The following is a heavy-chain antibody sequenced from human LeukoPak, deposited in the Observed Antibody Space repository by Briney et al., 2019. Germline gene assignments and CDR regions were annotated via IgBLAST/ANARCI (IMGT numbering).Heavy chain of an antibody. V-gene: IGHV4-34*01. Sequence: KPSETLSLTCAVYGGSFSGYYWSWIRQPPGKGLEWIGEINHSGSTNYNPSLKSRVTISVDTSKNQFSLKLSSVTAADTAVYYCARATSVYYDSSGYYQTWGPGTLVTVSS. D-gene: IGHD3-22*01. CDR1: GGSFSGYY. CDR2: INHSGST. CDR3: ARATSVYYDSSGYYQT. J-gene: IGHJ4*02.